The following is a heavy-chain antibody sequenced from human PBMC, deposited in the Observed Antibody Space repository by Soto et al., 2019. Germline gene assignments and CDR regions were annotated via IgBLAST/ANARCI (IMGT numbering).Heavy chain of an antibody. CDR1: GFTFSSYA. V-gene: IGHV3-30-3*01. CDR2: ISYDGSNK. CDR3: AREKGPVYGDPGWYFDL. Sequence: QVQLVESGGGVVQPGRSLRLSCAASGFTFSSYAMHWVRQAPGKGLEWVAVISYDGSNKYYADSVKGRFTISRDNSKNTLYLQMNSLRAEDTAVYYCAREKGPVYGDPGWYFDLWGRGTLVTVSS. J-gene: IGHJ2*01. D-gene: IGHD4-17*01.